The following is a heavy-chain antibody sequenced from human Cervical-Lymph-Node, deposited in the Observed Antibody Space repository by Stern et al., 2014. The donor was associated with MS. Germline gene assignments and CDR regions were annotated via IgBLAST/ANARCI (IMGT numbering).Heavy chain of an antibody. CDR3: ARDYGDYAFDY. J-gene: IGHJ4*02. CDR1: GYSFTANW. D-gene: IGHD4-17*01. V-gene: IGHV5-51*01. CDR2: DT. Sequence: EVQLVESGAEVKKPGESLKISCKGSGYSFTANWIAWVRQMPGKGLEWMGIDTRYSPSFQGQVTISADKSISTAYLQWSSLKASDTAMYYCARDYGDYAFDYWGQGTLVTVSS.